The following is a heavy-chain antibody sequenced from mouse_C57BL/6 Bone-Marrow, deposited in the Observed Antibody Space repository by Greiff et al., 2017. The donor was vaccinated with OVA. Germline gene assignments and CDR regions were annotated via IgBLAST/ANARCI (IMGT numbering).Heavy chain of an antibody. J-gene: IGHJ2*01. D-gene: IGHD1-1*01. V-gene: IGHV1-85*01. CDR3: ARLPDYYGSSYGY. CDR2: IYPRDGST. CDR1: GYTFTSYD. Sequence: QVQLQQSGPELVKPGASVKLSCKASGYTFTSYDINWVKQRPGQGLEWIGWIYPRDGSTKYNEKFKGKATLTVDTSSSTAYMELHSLTSEDSAVYFCARLPDYYGSSYGYWGQGTTLTVSS.